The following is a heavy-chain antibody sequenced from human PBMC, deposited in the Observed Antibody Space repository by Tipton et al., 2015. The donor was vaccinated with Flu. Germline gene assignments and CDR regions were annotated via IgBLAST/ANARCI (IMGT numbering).Heavy chain of an antibody. CDR3: ARGSGSGPKDWFDP. CDR2: TYQRSMWHH. CDR1: GDSVSSNVAT. Sequence: GLMKPSQTLSLTCVISGDSVSSNVATWNWIRQSPSRGLEWLGKTYQRSMWHHIYAVSLKGRITITPDTSRNQYSLQLNSMTPDDTAVYYCARGSGSGPKDWFDPWGQGTQVTVSA. V-gene: IGHV6-1*01. D-gene: IGHD3-10*01. J-gene: IGHJ5*02.